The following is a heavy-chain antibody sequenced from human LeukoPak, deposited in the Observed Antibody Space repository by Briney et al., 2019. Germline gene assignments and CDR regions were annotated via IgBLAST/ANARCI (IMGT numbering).Heavy chain of an antibody. CDR3: ARATYDYYDSSGYPNYFDY. D-gene: IGHD3-22*01. V-gene: IGHV1-18*01. CDR2: ISAYNGNT. Sequence: ASVKVSCNTSGYTFTSYGISWVRQAPGQGLEWMGWISAYNGNTNYAQKFQDRVTMTTDTSTTTAYMELRSLRSDDTAMYYCARATYDYYDSSGYPNYFDYWGQGTLVTVSS. J-gene: IGHJ4*02. CDR1: GYTFTSYG.